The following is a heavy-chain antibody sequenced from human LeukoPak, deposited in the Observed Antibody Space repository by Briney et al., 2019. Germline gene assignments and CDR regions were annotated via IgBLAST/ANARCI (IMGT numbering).Heavy chain of an antibody. CDR2: ITSSSNTV. CDR1: GFSFSSYS. D-gene: IGHD6-13*01. CDR3: AKALAA. V-gene: IGHV3-48*01. Sequence: GGSLRLSCAASGFSFSSYSMNWVRQAPGKGLEWVSYITSSSNTVHYADAVKGRFAISRDNAKNTLYLQMNSLRAEDTAVYYCAKALAAWGQGTLVTVSS. J-gene: IGHJ5*02.